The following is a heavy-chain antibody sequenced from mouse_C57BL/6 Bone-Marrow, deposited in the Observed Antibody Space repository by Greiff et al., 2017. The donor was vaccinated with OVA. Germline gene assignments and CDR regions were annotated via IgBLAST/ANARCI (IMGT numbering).Heavy chain of an antibody. CDR3: LLWGRYAMDY. D-gene: IGHD1-1*02. CDR2: IYPGSGST. V-gene: IGHV1-55*01. J-gene: IGHJ4*01. Sequence: QVHVKQPGAELVKPGASVKMSCKASGYTFTSYWITWVKQRPGQGLEWIGDIYPGSGSTNYNEKFKSKATLTVDTSSSTAYMQLSSLTSEDSAVYYCLLWGRYAMDYWGQGTSVTVSS. CDR1: GYTFTSYW.